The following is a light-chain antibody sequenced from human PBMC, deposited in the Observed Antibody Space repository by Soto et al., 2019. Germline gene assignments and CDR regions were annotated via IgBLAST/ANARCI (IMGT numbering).Light chain of an antibody. V-gene: IGLV1-51*01. Sequence: QSVLTQPPSVSAAPGQKVTISCSGSNSDIGRNYVAWYQQLPGTAPKLLIYDSNKRPSGIPDRFSGSKSGTSATLGITGLQTGDEADYYCGTWDSSLSAGVFGGGTKLTVL. CDR3: GTWDSSLSAGV. CDR2: DSN. J-gene: IGLJ2*01. CDR1: NSDIGRNY.